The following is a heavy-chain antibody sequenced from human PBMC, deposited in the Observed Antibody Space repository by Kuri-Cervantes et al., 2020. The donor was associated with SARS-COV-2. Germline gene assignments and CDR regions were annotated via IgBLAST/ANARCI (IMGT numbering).Heavy chain of an antibody. D-gene: IGHD3-10*01. J-gene: IGHJ4*02. CDR1: GGTFSSYA. CDR2: IIPILGIA. Sequence: GGSLRLSCKASGGTFSSYAISWVRQAPGQGLEWMGRIIPILGIANYAQKFQGRVTITADKSTSTAYMELSSLRSEDTAVYYCARLSGSGSYRTLDYWGQGTLVTVSS. V-gene: IGHV1-69*04. CDR3: ARLSGSGSYRTLDY.